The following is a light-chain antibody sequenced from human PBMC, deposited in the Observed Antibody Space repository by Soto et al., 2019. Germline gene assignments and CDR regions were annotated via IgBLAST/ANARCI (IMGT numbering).Light chain of an antibody. V-gene: IGKV3-15*01. J-gene: IGKJ5*01. CDR1: QSVSSSY. CDR2: GAS. Sequence: TQSPDTLSLSPGERATLAFMASQSVSSSYLAWYQQKPGQAPRLLIYGASTRATGIPARFSGSGSGTEFTLTISSLQSEDFAVYYCQPYNNWPPWTFGQGTRL. CDR3: QPYNNWPPWT.